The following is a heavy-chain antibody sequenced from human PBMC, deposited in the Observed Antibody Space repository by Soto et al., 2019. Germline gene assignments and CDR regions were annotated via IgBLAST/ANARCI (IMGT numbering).Heavy chain of an antibody. J-gene: IGHJ4*02. CDR3: AKDFYYNWNYGTFDY. D-gene: IGHD1-7*01. V-gene: IGHV3-23*01. CDR2: ISGSGGST. CDR1: GFTFSSYA. Sequence: GGSLRLSCAASGFTFSSYAMSWVRQAPGKGLEWVSAISGSGGSTYYADSVKGRFTISRDNSKNTLYLQMNSLRAEDTAVYYCAKDFYYNWNYGTFDYWGQGTLVTVSS.